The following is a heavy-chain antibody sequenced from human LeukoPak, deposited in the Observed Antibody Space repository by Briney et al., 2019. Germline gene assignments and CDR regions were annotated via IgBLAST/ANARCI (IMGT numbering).Heavy chain of an antibody. CDR2: IYYSGTT. J-gene: IGHJ4*02. V-gene: IGHV4-59*01. CDR3: ARVRFLEWSLYYFDY. CDR1: GGSITSYY. Sequence: SETLSLTCSVSGGSITSYYWSWIRQPPGKGLEWIGYIYYSGTTNYNPSLKSRITISVDTSMEQFSLRLSSVTAADTAVYYCARVRFLEWSLYYFDYWGQGALVTVSS. D-gene: IGHD3-3*01.